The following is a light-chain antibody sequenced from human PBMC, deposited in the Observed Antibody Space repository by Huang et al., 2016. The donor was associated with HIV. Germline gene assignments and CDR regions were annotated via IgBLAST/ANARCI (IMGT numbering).Light chain of an antibody. Sequence: VMMQSPASLSVSPGEGATLSCRASQSIGTNLAWYQQKPGQAPSLLIYSTSTRATGVPARCSGSGSGTQFTLTISFLQSEDFAVYYCQQYNDWPRTFGQGTKVEIK. CDR2: STS. CDR1: QSIGTN. CDR3: QQYNDWPRT. J-gene: IGKJ1*01. V-gene: IGKV3-15*01.